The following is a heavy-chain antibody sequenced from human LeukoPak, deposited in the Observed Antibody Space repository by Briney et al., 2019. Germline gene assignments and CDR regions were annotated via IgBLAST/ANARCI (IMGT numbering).Heavy chain of an antibody. V-gene: IGHV3-48*01. CDR1: GFTFSSYS. CDR2: FSTSSGTI. J-gene: IGHJ4*02. Sequence: GGSLRLSCAASGFTFSSYSMNWVRQAPGKGLEWISYFSTSSGTISYADSVKGRFTISRDNAKNSLCLQMNSLRAEDTAVYYCTTLTVASNFDYWGQGTLVTVSS. D-gene: IGHD6-19*01. CDR3: TTLTVASNFDY.